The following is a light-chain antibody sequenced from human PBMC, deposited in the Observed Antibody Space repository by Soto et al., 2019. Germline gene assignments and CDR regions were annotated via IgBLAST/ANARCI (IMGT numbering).Light chain of an antibody. Sequence: QSALTQPPSASGSPGQSVTISCTGTSSDVGAYNYVSWYQQHPGKAPKLMMYEVNKRPSGVPDRFSGSKSGNTASLPVSGLQAEDEADYFCSSYVGNNNLVFGGGTKLPVL. CDR3: SSYVGNNNLV. V-gene: IGLV2-8*01. CDR1: SSDVGAYNY. J-gene: IGLJ2*01. CDR2: EVN.